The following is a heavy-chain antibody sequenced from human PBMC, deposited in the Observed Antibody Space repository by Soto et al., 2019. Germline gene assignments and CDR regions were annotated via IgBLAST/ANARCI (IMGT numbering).Heavy chain of an antibody. Sequence: ASVKVSCKASGYTFTSYGISWVRQAPGQGLEWMGWISAYNGNTNYAQKLQGRVTMTTDTSTSTAYMELRSLRSDDTAVYYCASMYCSGGSCYGDFQHWGQGTLVTVSS. CDR2: ISAYNGNT. CDR3: ASMYCSGGSCYGDFQH. D-gene: IGHD2-15*01. J-gene: IGHJ1*01. CDR1: GYTFTSYG. V-gene: IGHV1-18*01.